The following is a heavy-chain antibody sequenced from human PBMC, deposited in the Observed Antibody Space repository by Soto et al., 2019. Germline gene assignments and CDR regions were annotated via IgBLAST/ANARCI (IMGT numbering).Heavy chain of an antibody. CDR1: CASISGFY. J-gene: IGHJ5*02. CDR3: VRDGTKTLRDWFDP. D-gene: IGHD1-1*01. Sequence: SETLSLTCTVSCASISGFYWSWIRKSAGKGLEWIGRIYATGTTDYNPSLKSRVMMSVDTSKKQFSLKLRSVTAADTAVYYCVRDGTKTLRDWFDPWGQGISVTVSS. V-gene: IGHV4-4*07. CDR2: IYATGTT.